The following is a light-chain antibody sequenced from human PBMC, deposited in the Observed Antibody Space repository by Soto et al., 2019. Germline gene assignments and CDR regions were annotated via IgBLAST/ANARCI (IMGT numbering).Light chain of an antibody. Sequence: EIVMTQSPATLSVSPGERATLSCRASQSISTELAWYQQKPGQPPRLLIYSASTRATGVPARFTGSGSGSEFTLTISGRLSADFSVYYCQQGHNWPLTFGQGTRLEI. CDR2: SAS. J-gene: IGKJ2*01. V-gene: IGKV3-15*01. CDR3: QQGHNWPLT. CDR1: QSISTE.